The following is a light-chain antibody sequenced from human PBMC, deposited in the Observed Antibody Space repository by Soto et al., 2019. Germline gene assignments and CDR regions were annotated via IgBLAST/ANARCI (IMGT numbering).Light chain of an antibody. J-gene: IGKJ2*01. CDR2: GAS. Sequence: EIVMTQSPATLSVSPGESATLSCRASQSISSELAWYQQKPGQPPRLLIYGASTRATGLPARFTGSGSGSDFTLTISGLQSEDFAVYYCQQGHNWPLTFGQGTRLEI. CDR3: QQGHNWPLT. V-gene: IGKV3-15*01. CDR1: QSISSE.